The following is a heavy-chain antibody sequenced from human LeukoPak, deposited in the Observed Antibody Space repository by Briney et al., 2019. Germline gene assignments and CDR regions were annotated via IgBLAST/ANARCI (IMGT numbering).Heavy chain of an antibody. V-gene: IGHV4-59*01. Sequence: KSSETLSLTSTVSGGSISNYYWCWIRQPPGKGLEWIGYIYYSGSTNSNPSLKSRVTISLDTSKNQFSLKLSSVTAADTAVYYCARAGQFISARPITFDYWGQGTLVTVSS. J-gene: IGHJ4*02. CDR2: IYYSGST. CDR1: GGSISNYY. CDR3: ARAGQFISARPITFDY. D-gene: IGHD6-6*01.